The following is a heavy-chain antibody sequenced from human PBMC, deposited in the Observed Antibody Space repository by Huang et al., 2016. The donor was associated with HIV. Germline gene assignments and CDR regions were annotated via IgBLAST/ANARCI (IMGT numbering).Heavy chain of an antibody. CDR2: IIPIFGTP. V-gene: IGHV1-69*13. D-gene: IGHD3-3*01. CDR1: GGTFNNA. Sequence: QVQLVQSGAEVKKPWSSVKVSCKVSGGTFNNAISWVRQAPGQGLECMGGIIPIFGTPTYARKFQGRVTITADESTSIAYMELSSLRSEDTAVYYCARGAPDLDSHLDHWGQVTLVTVSS. CDR3: ARGAPDLDSHLDH. J-gene: IGHJ4*02.